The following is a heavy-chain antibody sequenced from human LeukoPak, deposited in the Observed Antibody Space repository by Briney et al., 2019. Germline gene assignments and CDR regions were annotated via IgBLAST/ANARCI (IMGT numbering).Heavy chain of an antibody. D-gene: IGHD3-22*01. V-gene: IGHV3-13*01. CDR3: ARDSLTMIVGRQKRGLDY. J-gene: IGHJ4*02. CDR2: IGTIGDT. CDR1: GFTFSSSD. Sequence: GGSLRLSCAASGFTFSSSDMHWVRQPTGKGLEWFSAIGTIGDTYYPGSVKGRFTISRENAKNTLYLQMNSLRAGDTAVYYCARDSLTMIVGRQKRGLDYWGQGTLVTVSS.